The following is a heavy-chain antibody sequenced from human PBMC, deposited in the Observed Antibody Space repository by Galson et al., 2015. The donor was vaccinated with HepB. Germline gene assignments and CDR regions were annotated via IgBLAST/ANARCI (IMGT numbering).Heavy chain of an antibody. D-gene: IGHD4-11*01. CDR1: GFTFTSYG. Sequence: LRLSCAASGFTFTSYGMHWVRQAPGKGLEWVAVISYDGSDKYYADSVKGRITVSRDNSKNTLYLQMNSLRPEDTSVYYCAKATSPYYYYYYGIDVWGHGTTVTVSS. CDR3: AKATSPYYYYYYGIDV. V-gene: IGHV3-30*18. CDR2: ISYDGSDK. J-gene: IGHJ6*02.